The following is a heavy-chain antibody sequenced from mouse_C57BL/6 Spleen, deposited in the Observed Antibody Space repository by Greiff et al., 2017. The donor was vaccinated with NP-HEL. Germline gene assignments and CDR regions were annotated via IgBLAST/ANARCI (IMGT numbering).Heavy chain of an antibody. D-gene: IGHD1-1*01. CDR2: IDPSDSET. J-gene: IGHJ2*01. Sequence: VQLQQPGAELVRPGSSVKLSCKASGYTFTSYWMHWVKQRPIQGLEWIGNIDPSDSETHYNQKFKDKATLTVDKSSSTAYMKLSSLTSEDSAVYYCARGYYGSSYWGQGTTLTVSS. CDR3: ARGYYGSSY. V-gene: IGHV1-52*01. CDR1: GYTFTSYW.